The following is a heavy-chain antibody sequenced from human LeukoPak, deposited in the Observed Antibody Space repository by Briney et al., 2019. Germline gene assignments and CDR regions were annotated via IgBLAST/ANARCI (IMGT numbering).Heavy chain of an antibody. CDR2: ISSSGSTI. CDR1: GFTFSSYE. Sequence: QPGGSLRLSCAASGFTFSSYEMNWVRQAPGKGLEWVSYISSSGSTIYYADSVKGRFTISRDDAKNSLYLQMNSLRAEDTALYYCGRDPGASPAAAVDYWGQGTLVTVSS. CDR3: GRDPGASPAAAVDY. J-gene: IGHJ4*02. V-gene: IGHV3-48*03. D-gene: IGHD6-13*01.